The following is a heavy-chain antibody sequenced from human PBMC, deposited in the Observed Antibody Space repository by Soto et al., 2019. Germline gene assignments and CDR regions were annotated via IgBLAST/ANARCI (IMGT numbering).Heavy chain of an antibody. V-gene: IGHV1-69*06. CDR1: GGTFNGYG. Sequence: QVQLVQSGAVVKKPGSSVEVSCKASGGTFNGYGISWVRQAPGQGLEWMGGTVPVFDTSKYALRFQGRVTITADKSTSTAYMELSSVRSEDTAIYFCARGVSNSGAYYTGPSAYELWGQGTLVIVSS. CDR2: TVPVFDTS. J-gene: IGHJ3*01. CDR3: ARGVSNSGAYYTGPSAYEL. D-gene: IGHD3-10*01.